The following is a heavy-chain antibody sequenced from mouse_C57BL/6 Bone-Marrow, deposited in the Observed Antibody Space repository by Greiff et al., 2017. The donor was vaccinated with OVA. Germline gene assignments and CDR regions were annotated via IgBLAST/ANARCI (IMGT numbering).Heavy chain of an antibody. CDR3: ARSRYQWYFDV. Sequence: QVQLQQSGAELARPGASVKMSCKASGYTFTSYTMHWVKQRPGQGLEWIGYINPSSGYTKYNQKFKDKATLTADKSSSTAYMQLSSLTSEDSAVYYCARSRYQWYFDVWGTGTTVTVSS. CDR1: GYTFTSYT. J-gene: IGHJ1*03. D-gene: IGHD1-1*01. V-gene: IGHV1-4*01. CDR2: INPSSGYT.